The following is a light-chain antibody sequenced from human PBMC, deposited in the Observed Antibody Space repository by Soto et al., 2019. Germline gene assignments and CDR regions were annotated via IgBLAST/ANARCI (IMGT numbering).Light chain of an antibody. V-gene: IGLV2-14*01. CDR1: SSDVGGYNY. Sequence: QSALTQPASVSGSPGQSITISCTGTSSDVGGYNYVSWYQQHPGKVPKLMIYDVSNRPSGVSNRFSGSKSGNTASLTISGLQAEDEADYYCGSYTSSSTLYVFGPGTKLTVL. CDR2: DVS. J-gene: IGLJ1*01. CDR3: GSYTSSSTLYV.